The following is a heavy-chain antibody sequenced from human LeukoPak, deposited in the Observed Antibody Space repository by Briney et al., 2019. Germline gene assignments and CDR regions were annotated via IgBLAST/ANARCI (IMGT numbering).Heavy chain of an antibody. CDR3: ILGGKLDY. Sequence: SETLSLTCTVSGGSISSGNYYRGWIRQPPGKGLEWIGGIYHTGSTHYKPSLKSRVTISVDTSKNQLSLRLTSVTAADTAVYYCILGGKLDYWGQGILVTVSS. CDR2: IYHTGST. V-gene: IGHV4-39*01. J-gene: IGHJ4*02. CDR1: GGSISSGNYY. D-gene: IGHD3-10*01.